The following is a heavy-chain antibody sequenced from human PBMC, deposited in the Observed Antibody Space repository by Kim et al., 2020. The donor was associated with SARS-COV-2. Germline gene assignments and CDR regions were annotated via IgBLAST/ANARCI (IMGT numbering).Heavy chain of an antibody. D-gene: IGHD3-10*01. J-gene: IGHJ6*02. V-gene: IGHV3-30*01. Sequence: YDADSVKGRFTISRDNSKNTLYLQMTSLRAEDTAVYYCAREATGNGMDVWGQGTTVTVSS. CDR3: AREATGNGMDV.